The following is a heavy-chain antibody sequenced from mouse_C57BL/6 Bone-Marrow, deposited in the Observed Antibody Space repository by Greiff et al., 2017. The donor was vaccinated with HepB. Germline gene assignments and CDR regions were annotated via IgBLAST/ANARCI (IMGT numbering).Heavy chain of an antibody. CDR2: IYPRSGNT. Sequence: QVQLQQSGAELARPGASVKLSCKASGYTFTSYGISWVKQRTGQGLEWIGEIYPRSGNTYYNEKFKGKATLTADKSSSTAYMELRSLTSEDSAVYFCAGGDYGSSYIDYWCQGTTLTVSS. V-gene: IGHV1-81*01. CDR1: GYTFTSYG. CDR3: AGGDYGSSYIDY. D-gene: IGHD1-1*01. J-gene: IGHJ2*01.